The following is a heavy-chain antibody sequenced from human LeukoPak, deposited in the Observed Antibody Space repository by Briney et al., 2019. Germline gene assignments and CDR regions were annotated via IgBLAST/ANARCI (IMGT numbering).Heavy chain of an antibody. CDR3: ARDGEGVVTAMGFYYYYYMDV. CDR2: ISSSSYI. Sequence: GGSLRLSCAASGFTFSSYSMNWVRQAPGKGLEWVSSISSSSYIYYADSVKGRFTISRDNAKNSLYLQMNSLRAEDTAVYYCARDGEGVVTAMGFYYYYYMDVWGKGTTVTVSS. V-gene: IGHV3-21*01. CDR1: GFTFSSYS. D-gene: IGHD2-21*02. J-gene: IGHJ6*03.